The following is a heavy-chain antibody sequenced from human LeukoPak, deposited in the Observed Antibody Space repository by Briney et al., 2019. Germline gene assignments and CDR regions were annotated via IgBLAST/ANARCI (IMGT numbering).Heavy chain of an antibody. CDR3: ARAYDYGDPDYYYYYYMDV. CDR2: ISYDGSNK. CDR1: GFTFSSYA. V-gene: IGHV3-30*04. D-gene: IGHD4-17*01. Sequence: GGSLRLSCAASGFTFSSYAMHWVRQAPGKGLEWVAVISYDGSNKYYADSVKGRFTISRDNSKNTLYLQMNSLRAEDTAVYYCARAYDYGDPDYYYYYYMDVWGKGTTVTVSS. J-gene: IGHJ6*03.